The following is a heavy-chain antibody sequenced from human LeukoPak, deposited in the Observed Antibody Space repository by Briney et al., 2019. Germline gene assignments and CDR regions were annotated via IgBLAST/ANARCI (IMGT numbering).Heavy chain of an antibody. CDR2: IYTSGST. V-gene: IGHV4-4*07. Sequence: SETPSLTCTVSGGSISSYYWSWIRQPAGKGLEWIGRIYTSGSTNYNPSLKSRVTMSVDTSKNQFSLKLSSVTAADTAVYYCARSKSSSWYGGDAFDIWGQGTMVTVSS. D-gene: IGHD6-13*01. CDR1: GGSISSYY. CDR3: ARSKSSSWYGGDAFDI. J-gene: IGHJ3*02.